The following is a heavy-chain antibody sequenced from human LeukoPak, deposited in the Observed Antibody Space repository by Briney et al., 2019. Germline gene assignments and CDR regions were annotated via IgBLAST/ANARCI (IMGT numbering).Heavy chain of an antibody. Sequence: SETLSLTCAVYGGSFSGYYWSWIRQPPGKGLEWIGEINHSGSTNYNPSLKSRVTISVDTSKNQFSLKLSSVTAADTAVYYCARGGKQWLAPNYYYYGMDAWGQGTTVTVSS. CDR1: GGSFSGYY. V-gene: IGHV4-34*01. CDR2: INHSGST. J-gene: IGHJ6*02. CDR3: ARGGKQWLAPNYYYYGMDA. D-gene: IGHD6-19*01.